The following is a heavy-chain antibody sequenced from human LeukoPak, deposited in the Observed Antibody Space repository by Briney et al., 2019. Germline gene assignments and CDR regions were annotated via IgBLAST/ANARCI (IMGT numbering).Heavy chain of an antibody. Sequence: GGSLRLSCAASGFTFSSYSMNWVPQAPGKGLEWVSSISSSSSYIYYADSVKGRFTISRDNAKNSLYLQMNSLRAEDTAVYYCARDYSGSYYDLGYFDYWGQGTLVTVSS. V-gene: IGHV3-21*01. CDR2: ISSSSSYI. J-gene: IGHJ4*02. D-gene: IGHD1-26*01. CDR1: GFTFSSYS. CDR3: ARDYSGSYYDLGYFDY.